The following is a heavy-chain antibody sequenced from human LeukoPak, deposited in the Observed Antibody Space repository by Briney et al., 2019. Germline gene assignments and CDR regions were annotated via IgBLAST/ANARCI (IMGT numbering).Heavy chain of an antibody. J-gene: IGHJ4*02. CDR3: ARGHSSGWGRAYYFDY. CDR2: ISSSGSTI. Sequence: GGSLRLSCAASGFTFSDYYTSWIRQAPGKGLEWVSYISSSGSTIYYADSVKGRFTISRDNAKNSLYLQMNSLRAEDTAVYYCARGHSSGWGRAYYFDYWGQGTLVTVSS. V-gene: IGHV3-11*01. CDR1: GFTFSDYY. D-gene: IGHD6-19*01.